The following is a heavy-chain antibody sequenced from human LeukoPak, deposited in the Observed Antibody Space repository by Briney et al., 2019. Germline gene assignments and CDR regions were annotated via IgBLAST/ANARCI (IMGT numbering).Heavy chain of an antibody. CDR1: GGSISSYY. CDR2: IYSSGST. Sequence: KTSQTLSLTSTVSGGSISSYYWSWIRHSAGKGLHWIRRIYSSGSTNYNPSLKNRVTMTVDTSKNPFSLKLSSGSAADTAVYYCARAVDSYSSSVYPKISGWYLDYCGQGTLVTVSS. D-gene: IGHD6-13*01. CDR3: ARAVDSYSSSVYPKISGWYLDY. J-gene: IGHJ4*02. V-gene: IGHV4-4*07.